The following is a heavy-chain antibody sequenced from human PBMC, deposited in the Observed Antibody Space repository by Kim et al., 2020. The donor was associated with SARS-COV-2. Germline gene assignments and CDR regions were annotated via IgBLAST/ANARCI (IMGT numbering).Heavy chain of an antibody. V-gene: IGHV1-69*13. CDR2: IIPIFGTA. Sequence: SVKVSCKASGGTFSSYAISWVRQAPGQGLEWMGGIIPIFGTANYAQKFQGRVTITADESTSTAYMELSSLRSEDTAVYYCARVHDSSGYRLYYFDYWGQGTLVTVSS. D-gene: IGHD3-22*01. CDR3: ARVHDSSGYRLYYFDY. CDR1: GGTFSSYA. J-gene: IGHJ4*02.